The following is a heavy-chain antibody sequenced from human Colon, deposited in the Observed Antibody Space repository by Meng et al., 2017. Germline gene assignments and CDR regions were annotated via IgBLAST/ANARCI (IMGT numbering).Heavy chain of an antibody. CDR3: ARDSEAADY. CDR2: INTNTGKP. J-gene: IGHJ4*02. D-gene: IGHD6-25*01. Sequence: QVQLVQSDVELKKPGALVGIAVKASGYTFTNYDMNWVRQAPGQGLEWIGWINTNTGKPTYAQGLTGRFVFSLDTSVSTAYLQISSLKAEDTAVYYCARDSEAADYWGQRTLVTVSS. V-gene: IGHV7-4-1*02. CDR1: GYTFTNYD.